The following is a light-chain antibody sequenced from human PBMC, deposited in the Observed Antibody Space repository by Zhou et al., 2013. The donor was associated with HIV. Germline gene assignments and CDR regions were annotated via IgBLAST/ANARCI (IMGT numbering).Light chain of an antibody. Sequence: EIAMTQSPATLSVSPGERATLSCRASQSVSSNYLAWYQQKPGQAPRLLIQGASSRAAGIPDRFSGSGSGTDFTLTISRLEPEDFAVYYCQQYDSSRTFGQGTKVEIK. CDR3: QQYDSSRT. V-gene: IGKV3-20*01. J-gene: IGKJ1*01. CDR1: QSVSSNY. CDR2: GAS.